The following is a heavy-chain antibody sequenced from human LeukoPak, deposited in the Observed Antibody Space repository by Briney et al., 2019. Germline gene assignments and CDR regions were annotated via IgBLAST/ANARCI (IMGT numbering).Heavy chain of an antibody. Sequence: GGSLRLSCATSGFTFSTFSMNWVRQAPGKGLEWVSYIRGGSSDIHYADSVKGRFTISRDDAKNSLYLQMNSLRAEDTAVYFCVRDHQWAFDYWGQGTLVTVSS. J-gene: IGHJ4*02. CDR2: IRGGSSDI. CDR1: GFTFSTFS. CDR3: VRDHQWAFDY. D-gene: IGHD1-26*01. V-gene: IGHV3-21*05.